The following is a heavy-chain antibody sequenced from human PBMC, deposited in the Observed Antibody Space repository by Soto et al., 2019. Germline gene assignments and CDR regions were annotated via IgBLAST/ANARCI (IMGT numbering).Heavy chain of an antibody. CDR2: LYATGTT. Sequence: LSETLSLTCTVSGASISGFYWSWIRKSAGKGLEWIGRLYATGTTDYNPSLNSRVMMSVDTSKKKFSLKLRSVTAADTAVYYCVRDGTKTLRDWFDPWGQGISVTVSS. CDR1: GASISGFY. V-gene: IGHV4-4*07. CDR3: VRDGTKTLRDWFDP. J-gene: IGHJ5*02. D-gene: IGHD1-1*01.